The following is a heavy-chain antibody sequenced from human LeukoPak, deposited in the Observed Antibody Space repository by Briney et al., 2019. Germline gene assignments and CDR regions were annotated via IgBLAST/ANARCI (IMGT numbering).Heavy chain of an antibody. Sequence: GGSLRLSCAASGFTFSSYAMHWVRQAPGKGLEWVAVISYDGSNKYYADSVKGRFTISRDNSKSTLYLQMNSLRAEDTAVYYCAREWLFYFDYWGQGTLVTVSS. V-gene: IGHV3-30-3*01. CDR2: ISYDGSNK. J-gene: IGHJ4*02. D-gene: IGHD5-12*01. CDR1: GFTFSSYA. CDR3: AREWLFYFDY.